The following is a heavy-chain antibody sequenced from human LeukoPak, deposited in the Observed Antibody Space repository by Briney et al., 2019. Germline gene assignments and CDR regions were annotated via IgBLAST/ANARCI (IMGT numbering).Heavy chain of an antibody. D-gene: IGHD3-3*01. Sequence: ASVKVSCKASGYTFTSYYMHWVRQAPGQGLEWMGIINPSGGSTSYAQKFQGRVTMTRDTSTSTVYMELSSLRSEDTAVYYCARVDQEEWLNSDDAFDIWGQGTMVTVSS. CDR3: ARVDQEEWLNSDDAFDI. V-gene: IGHV1-46*01. CDR1: GYTFTSYY. CDR2: INPSGGST. J-gene: IGHJ3*02.